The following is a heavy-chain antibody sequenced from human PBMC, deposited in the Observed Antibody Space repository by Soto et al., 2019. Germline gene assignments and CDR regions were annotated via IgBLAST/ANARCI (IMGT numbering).Heavy chain of an antibody. J-gene: IGHJ6*02. Sequence: GESLKISCKGSGYSFTSYWISWVRQMPGKGLEWMGRIDPSDSYTNYSPSFQGHVTISADKSISTAYLQWSSLKASDTAMYYCERQYDFWSGYYSYYYYGMDVWGQGNTVTVSS. CDR1: GYSFTSYW. CDR3: ERQYDFWSGYYSYYYYGMDV. CDR2: IDPSDSYT. D-gene: IGHD3-3*01. V-gene: IGHV5-10-1*01.